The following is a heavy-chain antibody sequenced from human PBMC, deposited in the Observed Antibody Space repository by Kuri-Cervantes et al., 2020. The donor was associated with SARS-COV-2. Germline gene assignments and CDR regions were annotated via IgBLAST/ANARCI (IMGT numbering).Heavy chain of an antibody. V-gene: IGHV4-38-2*01. CDR3: ARQFSSGIAVVPAANDH. D-gene: IGHD2-2*01. CDR1: GYSISSGYY. CDR2: IYHSGST. Sequence: SETLSLTCAVSGYSISSGYYWGWVRQPPGKGLEWIGSIYHSGSTYYNPSLMSRVTILVDTSKNQSSLKLSSVTAADTAVYYCARQFSSGIAVVPAANDHWGQGTLVTVSS. J-gene: IGHJ4*02.